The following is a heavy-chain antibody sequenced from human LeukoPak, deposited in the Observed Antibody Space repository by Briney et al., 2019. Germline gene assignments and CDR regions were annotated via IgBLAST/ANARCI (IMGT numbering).Heavy chain of an antibody. J-gene: IGHJ6*03. D-gene: IGHD1-14*01. CDR2: IIPIFGTG. V-gene: IGHV1-69*13. CDR3: ARVIPGPGDYYYYMDV. CDR1: GGNFNTYA. Sequence: SVKVSCKASGGNFNTYAISWVRQAPGQGLEWMGGIIPIFGTGNYAQKFQGRVTITADESTSTAYMELSSLRSEDTAVYYCARVIPGPGDYYYYMDVWGKGTTVTISS.